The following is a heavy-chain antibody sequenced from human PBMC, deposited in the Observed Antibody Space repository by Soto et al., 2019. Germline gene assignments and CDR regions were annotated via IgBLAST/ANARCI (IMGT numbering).Heavy chain of an antibody. D-gene: IGHD4-4*01. J-gene: IGHJ5*02. Sequence: QVQLQQWGAGLLKPSETLSLTCAVYGGSFSGYYWSWIRQPPGKGLEWIGEINHSGSTNYNPSLKSRVTISVDTSKNQFSPQLSSVTAADTAVYYCARDPPRDYSIDPWGQGTLVTVSS. CDR1: GGSFSGYY. CDR2: INHSGST. CDR3: ARDPPRDYSIDP. V-gene: IGHV4-34*01.